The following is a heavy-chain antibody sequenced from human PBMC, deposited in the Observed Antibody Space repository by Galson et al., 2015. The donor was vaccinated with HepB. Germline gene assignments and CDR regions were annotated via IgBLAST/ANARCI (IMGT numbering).Heavy chain of an antibody. D-gene: IGHD2-15*01. CDR2: INHSGST. V-gene: IGHV4-34*01. Sequence: SETLSLTCAVYDGSFSGYYWTWIRQSPGKGLEWIGKINHSGSTHYSPSLKSRVTVSLDTSKNQFSLKLSPVTAADTAVYYCARGLGYCSGANCYSRDAFDIWGQGTMVTVSS. J-gene: IGHJ3*02. CDR3: ARGLGYCSGANCYSRDAFDI. CDR1: DGSFSGYY.